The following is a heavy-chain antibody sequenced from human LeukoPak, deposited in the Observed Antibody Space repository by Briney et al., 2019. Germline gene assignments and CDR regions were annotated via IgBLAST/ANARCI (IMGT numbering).Heavy chain of an antibody. CDR1: GGSISSTNYY. CDR3: ARVSLYSGYVDY. CDR2: IYYSGST. V-gene: IGHV4-39*07. D-gene: IGHD5-12*01. J-gene: IGHJ4*02. Sequence: SETLSLTCTVSGGSISSTNYYWGWIRQPPGKGLEWIGSIYYSGSTYYNPSLKSRVTISVDRSKNQFSLKLSSVTAADTAVYYCARVSLYSGYVDYWGQGTLVTVSS.